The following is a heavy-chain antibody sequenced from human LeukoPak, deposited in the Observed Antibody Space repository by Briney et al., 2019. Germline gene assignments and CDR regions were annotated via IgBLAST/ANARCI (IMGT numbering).Heavy chain of an antibody. CDR3: ARRLIDYDSSGYYFDY. CDR1: GYSFTSYW. D-gene: IGHD3-22*01. J-gene: IGHJ4*02. Sequence: GASLKISCKGSGYSFTSYWIGWVRQLPGKGLDWMGIIYPGDSDTRYSPSFQGQDTISADKSISTAYLQWSSLKASDTAMYYCARRLIDYDSSGYYFDYWGQGTLVTVSS. V-gene: IGHV5-51*01. CDR2: IYPGDSDT.